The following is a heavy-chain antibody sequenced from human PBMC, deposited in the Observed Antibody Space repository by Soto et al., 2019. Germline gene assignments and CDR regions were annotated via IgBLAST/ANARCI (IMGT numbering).Heavy chain of an antibody. CDR2: INTANGDT. CDR3: TTDPHRSSIVGATRFDY. Sequence: ASVKVSCKASGYIFTTFAMHWVRQAPGQRLEWMGWINTANGDTKYSQKLQGRVTITRDTSASTAYMDLNSLKTEDTAVYYCTTDPHRSSIVGATRFDYWGQGTLVTVSS. V-gene: IGHV1-3*04. D-gene: IGHD1-26*01. J-gene: IGHJ4*02. CDR1: GYIFTTFA.